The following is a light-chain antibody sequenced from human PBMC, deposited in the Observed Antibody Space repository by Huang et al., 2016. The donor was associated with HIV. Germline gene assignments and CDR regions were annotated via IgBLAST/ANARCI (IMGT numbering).Light chain of an antibody. CDR1: QSVSAY. V-gene: IGKV3-11*01. Sequence: EIVLTQYPATRSLSPGERATLSCRASQSVSAYLAWYQQKPGQAPSLLIDGASNRATGIPARFSGRWSGTDFTLTISSLEPEDFAVYYCQQRSDWPLTFGGGTKVEIK. J-gene: IGKJ4*01. CDR3: QQRSDWPLT. CDR2: GAS.